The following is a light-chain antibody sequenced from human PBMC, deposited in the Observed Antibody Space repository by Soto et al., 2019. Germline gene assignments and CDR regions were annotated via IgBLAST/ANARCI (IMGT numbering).Light chain of an antibody. Sequence: DIQLTQSPSFLSASVGDRVTITCRASQAISSSLAWYQHNPGKAPKLLIYAASTLQNGVPSSFSGSGSGTEFTLTSRSLQPEDFATYYCQHLNDYRYTFGQGTKVEIK. CDR2: AAS. CDR1: QAISSS. V-gene: IGKV1-9*01. CDR3: QHLNDYRYT. J-gene: IGKJ2*01.